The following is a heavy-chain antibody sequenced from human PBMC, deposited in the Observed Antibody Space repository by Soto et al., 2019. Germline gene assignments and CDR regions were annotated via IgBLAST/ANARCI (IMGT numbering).Heavy chain of an antibody. J-gene: IGHJ4*02. Sequence: SETLSLTCTVSGGSISSSSYYWGWIRQPPGKGLEWIGWIYYSGSTYYNPSLKSRIAISVDTSKRQFALKLSSLTAAATAVYYCARLYGGYYYYFDYWGQGTLVTVSS. CDR3: ARLYGGYYYYFDY. CDR2: IYYSGST. V-gene: IGHV4-39*01. CDR1: GGSISSSSYY. D-gene: IGHD3-22*01.